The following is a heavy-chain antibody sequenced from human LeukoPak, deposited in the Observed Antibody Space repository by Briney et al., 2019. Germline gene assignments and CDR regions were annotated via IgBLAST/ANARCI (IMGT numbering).Heavy chain of an antibody. CDR1: GGSFSGYY. J-gene: IGHJ5*02. CDR2: INHSGST. D-gene: IGHD6-13*01. CDR3: ARLFRRIAAGGCFDP. V-gene: IGHV4-34*01. Sequence: SETLSLTCAVYGGSFSGYYWSWIRQPPGKGLEWIGEINHSGSTNYNPSLKSRVTISVDTSKNQFSLKLSSVTAADTAVYYCARLFRRIAAGGCFDPWGQGTLVTVSS.